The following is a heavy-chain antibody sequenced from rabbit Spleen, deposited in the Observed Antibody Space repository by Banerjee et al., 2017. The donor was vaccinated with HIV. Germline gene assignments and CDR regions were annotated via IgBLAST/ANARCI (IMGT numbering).Heavy chain of an antibody. J-gene: IGHJ4*01. CDR3: ARDAAGREDFNL. Sequence: QEQLVESGGGLVQPEGSLTLTCKASGVSFSDKDVMCWVRQAPGKGLEWIACINAITGKAVYANWAKGRSTFSKTSSTTVFLQMTSLTAADTATYFCARDAAGREDFNLWGQGTLVTVS. CDR2: INAITGKA. V-gene: IGHV1S45*01. D-gene: IGHD4-2*01. CDR1: GVSFSDKDV.